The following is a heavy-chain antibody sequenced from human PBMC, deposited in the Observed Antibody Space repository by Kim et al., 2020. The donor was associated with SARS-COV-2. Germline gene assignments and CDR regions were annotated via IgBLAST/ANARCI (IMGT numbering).Heavy chain of an antibody. J-gene: IGHJ4*01. CDR3: ARGKTTVVRGEDSTFDY. Sequence: ASVKVSCKSSGYTFSNYYMYWVRQAPGQGLEWMGILNPSGGSANYAQKFQGRVTMTRDTSTSTFYMELYSLRSEDTAVYYCARGKTTVVRGEDSTFDYWG. CDR1: GYTFSNYY. CDR2: LNPSGGSA. D-gene: IGHD4-17*01. V-gene: IGHV1-46*01.